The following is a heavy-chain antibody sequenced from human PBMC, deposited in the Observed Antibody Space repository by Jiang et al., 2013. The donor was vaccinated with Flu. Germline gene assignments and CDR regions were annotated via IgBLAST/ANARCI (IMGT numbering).Heavy chain of an antibody. Sequence: SLTCTVSGGSISSGGYYWSWIRQHPGKGLEWIGYIYYSGSTYYNPSLKSRVTISVDTSKNQFSLKLSSVTAADTAVYYCAREILDGTYGMDVWGQGTTVTVSS. CDR3: AREILDGTYGMDV. CDR1: GGSISSGGYY. D-gene: IGHD3/OR15-3a*01. CDR2: IYYSGST. V-gene: IGHV4-31*03. J-gene: IGHJ6*02.